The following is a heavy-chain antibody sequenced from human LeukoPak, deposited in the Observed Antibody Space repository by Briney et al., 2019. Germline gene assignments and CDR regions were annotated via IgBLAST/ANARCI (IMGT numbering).Heavy chain of an antibody. CDR1: GYTFTAYY. J-gene: IGHJ4*02. V-gene: IGHV1-2*02. CDR2: INPNSGGT. D-gene: IGHD6-6*01. Sequence: ASVKVSCKASGYTFTAYYIHWVRQAPGQGLEWMGWINPNSGGTNYAQKFQGRVTMTRDTSISTAYMELSRLRSDDTAVYYCARELSSSDWFGYWGQGTLVTVSS. CDR3: ARELSSSDWFGY.